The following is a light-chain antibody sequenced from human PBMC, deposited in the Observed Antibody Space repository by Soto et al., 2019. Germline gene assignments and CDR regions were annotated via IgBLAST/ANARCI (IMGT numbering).Light chain of an antibody. CDR1: QDITAY. CDR3: LQYDGLPYT. CDR2: DAS. V-gene: IGKV1-33*01. J-gene: IGKJ2*01. Sequence: DIPMTQSPSSLSASVGDRVTITCQASQDITAYLNWYQQKPGQAPKLLIFDASNLETGVSSRFSGSGSGTDFTFTISSLQPEDIATYYCLQYDGLPYTFGPGTKLEIK.